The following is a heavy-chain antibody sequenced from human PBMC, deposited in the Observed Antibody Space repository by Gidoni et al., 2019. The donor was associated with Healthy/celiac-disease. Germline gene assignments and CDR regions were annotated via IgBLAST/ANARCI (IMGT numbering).Heavy chain of an antibody. D-gene: IGHD3-9*01. V-gene: IGHV4-30-4*01. CDR3: ARERSFDWFYYYGMDV. CDR1: GGSISSAAYY. J-gene: IGHJ6*02. CDR2: IYYSGST. Sequence: QVQLQESGPGLVKPSQTLSLTCTVTGGSISSAAYYWSWIRQPPGKGLEWIGYIYYSGSTYYNPSLKSRVTISVDTSKNQFSLKLSSVTAADTAVYYCARERSFDWFYYYGMDVWGQGTTVTVSS.